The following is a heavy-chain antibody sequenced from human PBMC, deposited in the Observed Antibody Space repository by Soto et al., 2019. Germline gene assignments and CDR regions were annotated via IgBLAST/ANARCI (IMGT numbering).Heavy chain of an antibody. V-gene: IGHV4-4*07. Sequence: SETLSLTCTVSGGSISSYYWSWIRQPAGKGLEWIGRIYTSGSTNYNPSLKSRVTMSVDTSKNQFSLKLSSVTAADTAVYYCARSGIDTAMVTSPFDYWGQGTLVTVSS. CDR2: IYTSGST. CDR3: ARSGIDTAMVTSPFDY. D-gene: IGHD5-18*01. CDR1: GGSISSYY. J-gene: IGHJ4*02.